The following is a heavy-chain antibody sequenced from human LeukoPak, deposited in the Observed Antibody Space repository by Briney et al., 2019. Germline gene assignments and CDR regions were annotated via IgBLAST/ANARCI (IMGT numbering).Heavy chain of an antibody. CDR1: GFTFSSYG. D-gene: IGHD4/OR15-4a*01. CDR2: IRSDGSNE. Sequence: PGGSLRLSCAASGFTFSSYGMHWVRQAPGKGLEWVAFIRSDGSNEYYADPVKGRFTISRDNSKNTLYLQMNSLRPEGTAVYYCAKEVSSGLWYFDYWGQGTLVTVSS. J-gene: IGHJ4*02. V-gene: IGHV3-30*02. CDR3: AKEVSSGLWYFDY.